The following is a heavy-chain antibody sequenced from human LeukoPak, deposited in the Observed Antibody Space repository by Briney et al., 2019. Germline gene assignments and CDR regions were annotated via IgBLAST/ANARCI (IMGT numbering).Heavy chain of an antibody. V-gene: IGHV4-4*07. Sequence: SETLSLTCTASGGSISSYYWSWIRQPAGKGLEWIGRIYSSGSTNYNPSLKSRVTMSVDTSNNQFSLKLSSVTAADTAVYYCARIIKTKDTTMTTAYWYFDLWGRGTLVTVSS. CDR3: ARIIKTKDTTMTTAYWYFDL. CDR2: IYSSGST. J-gene: IGHJ2*01. D-gene: IGHD4-17*01. CDR1: GGSISSYY.